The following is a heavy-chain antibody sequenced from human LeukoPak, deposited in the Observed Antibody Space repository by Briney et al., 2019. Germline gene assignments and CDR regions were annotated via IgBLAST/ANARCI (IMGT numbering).Heavy chain of an antibody. V-gene: IGHV1-2*02. CDR1: GYTFTDYY. D-gene: IGHD3-22*01. J-gene: IGHJ5*02. Sequence: ASVKVSCKASGYTFTDYYMQWVRQAPGQGLEWMGWINPKSGGTNYAQKFQGRVTMTGDTSTSTAYMELSRLRSDDTAVYYCARDHGIVVPNIGSPFPSDPWGQGPLVTVSS. CDR2: INPKSGGT. CDR3: ARDHGIVVPNIGSPFPSDP.